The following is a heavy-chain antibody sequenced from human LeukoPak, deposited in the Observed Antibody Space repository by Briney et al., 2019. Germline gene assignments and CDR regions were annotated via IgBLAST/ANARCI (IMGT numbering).Heavy chain of an antibody. CDR2: TYYRSNWFN. CDR3: AREDRLGHFDY. J-gene: IGHJ4*02. V-gene: IGHV6-1*01. Sequence: SQTLSLTCAISGDSVSSNSVAWNWIRQSPSRGLEWLGRTYYRSNWFNDYTVSLKGRVTINSDTSKNQFSLQLNSVTPEDTAVYYCAREDRLGHFDYWGQGTLVTVSS. CDR1: GDSVSSNSVA.